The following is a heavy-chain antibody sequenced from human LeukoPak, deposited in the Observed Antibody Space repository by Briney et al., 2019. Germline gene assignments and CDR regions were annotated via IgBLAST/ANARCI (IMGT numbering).Heavy chain of an antibody. J-gene: IGHJ4*02. CDR1: GFSLSTSGMC. CDR3: ARDYGGEKSDY. Sequence: SGPTLVNPTQTLTLTCTFSGFSLSTSGMCVNWIRQPPGKALEWLARIDWDDDKYYNTSLRTRLTTSKDTSKNQVVLTMTNMDPVDTATYYCARDYGGEKSDYWGQGTLVTVSS. D-gene: IGHD4-23*01. V-gene: IGHV2-70*11. CDR2: IDWDDDK.